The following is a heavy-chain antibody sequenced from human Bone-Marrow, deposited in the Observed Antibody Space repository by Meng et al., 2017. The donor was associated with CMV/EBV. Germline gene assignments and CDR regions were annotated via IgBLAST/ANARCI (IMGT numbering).Heavy chain of an antibody. CDR1: GNTFTSYD. CDR3: ARTYSSGYYLKGAFDI. Sequence: ASVKVSCKASGNTFTSYDINWVRQATGQGLEWMGRMNPKSGNTGHAQKFQGRVTMTRNTSISIVYMELSSLRSEDTAMYYCARTYSSGYYLKGAFDIWGQGTMVTVSS. CDR2: MNPKSGNT. J-gene: IGHJ3*02. V-gene: IGHV1-8*01. D-gene: IGHD3-22*01.